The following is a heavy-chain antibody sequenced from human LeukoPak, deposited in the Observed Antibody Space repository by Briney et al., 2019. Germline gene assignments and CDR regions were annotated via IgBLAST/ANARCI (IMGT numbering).Heavy chain of an antibody. CDR1: GGTLSGYY. CDR3: ARDVVPRDYGDTLNAYDL. J-gene: IGHJ3*01. D-gene: IGHD4-17*01. V-gene: IGHV4-34*01. CDR2: IHHDGRT. Sequence: PSETLSLTCAVSGGTLSGYYWSWIRQSPGKGLEWMGDIHHDGRTKYKSSFKSRITIFLVSSKNEVSLRLSPVTTADTALYFCARDVVPRDYGDTLNAYDLWGQGTMVTVS.